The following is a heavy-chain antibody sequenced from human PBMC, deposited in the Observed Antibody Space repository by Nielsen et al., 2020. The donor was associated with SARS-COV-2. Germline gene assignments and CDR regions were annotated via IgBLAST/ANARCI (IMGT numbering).Heavy chain of an antibody. CDR2: ISGGGGST. CDR3: ARDYRAPEMTTLAY. J-gene: IGHJ4*02. CDR1: GFTFSSYA. V-gene: IGHV3-23*01. D-gene: IGHD5-24*01. Sequence: GESLKISCAASGFTFSSYAMSWVRQAPGKGLEWVSAISGGGGSTYYADSVKGRFTISRDSSKNTVYLQLNSLRVEDTAVYYCARDYRAPEMTTLAYWGQGTLVTVAS.